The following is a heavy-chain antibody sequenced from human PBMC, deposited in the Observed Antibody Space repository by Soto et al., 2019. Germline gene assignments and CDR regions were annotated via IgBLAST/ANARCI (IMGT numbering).Heavy chain of an antibody. CDR2: IYYSGST. Sequence: QLQLQESGPGLVKPSETLSLTCTVSGGSISSGDYYWGWIRQPPGKGLEWIGSIYYSGSTYYNPSLKSRVTIPLDPSKNHFSLQLSSVTAADTAVYYGARRNRYCSSTSCYAGGYWFDPWGQGTLVTVSS. V-gene: IGHV4-39*01. J-gene: IGHJ5*02. D-gene: IGHD2-2*01. CDR3: ARRNRYCSSTSCYAGGYWFDP. CDR1: GGSISSGDYY.